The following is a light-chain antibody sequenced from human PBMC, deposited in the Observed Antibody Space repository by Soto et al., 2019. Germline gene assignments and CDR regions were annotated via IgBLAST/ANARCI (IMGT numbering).Light chain of an antibody. CDR1: SSNIGAGYD. V-gene: IGLV1-40*01. Sequence: QSVLTQPPSVSGAPGQRVTISCTGSSSNIGAGYDVHWYQHLPGTAPKLLIYGNSNRPSGVPDRFSGSKSDTSASLAITGLQADDETIYYCQSYDSGLSGVVFGGGTKLTVL. CDR2: GNS. J-gene: IGLJ2*01. CDR3: QSYDSGLSGVV.